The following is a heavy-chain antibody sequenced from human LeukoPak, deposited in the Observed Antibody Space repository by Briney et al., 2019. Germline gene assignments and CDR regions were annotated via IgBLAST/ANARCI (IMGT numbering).Heavy chain of an antibody. J-gene: IGHJ4*02. Sequence: GSLRLSCAASGFTLSSYDMHWVRQATGKGLEWVSAISAAGDTYYLDSVKGRFTISRENAKNSLYLQMNSLRAGDTAVYYCVALGDRIYWGQGTLVTVSS. CDR3: VALGDRIY. V-gene: IGHV3-13*01. CDR2: ISAAGDT. CDR1: GFTLSSYD. D-gene: IGHD2-21*02.